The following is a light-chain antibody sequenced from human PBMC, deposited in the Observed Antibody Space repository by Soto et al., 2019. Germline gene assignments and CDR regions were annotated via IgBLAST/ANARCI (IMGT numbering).Light chain of an antibody. CDR3: QQRTNWPPTWT. CDR2: DAS. CDR1: QSVDTY. J-gene: IGKJ1*01. Sequence: EIVLTQSPATLSLSPGERATLSCRASQSVDTYLAWYQQKPGQAPRLLIYDASKRATGIPARFSGSGSGTDFTLTISSLGPEDFAVYYCQQRTNWPPTWTFGQGTKVEIK. V-gene: IGKV3-11*01.